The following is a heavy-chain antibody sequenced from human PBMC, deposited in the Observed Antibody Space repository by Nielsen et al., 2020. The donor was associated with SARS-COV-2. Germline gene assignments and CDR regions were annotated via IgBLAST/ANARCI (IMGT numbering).Heavy chain of an antibody. CDR3: AKDLVWTAMEEYYFDY. CDR1: GFTFDDYA. V-gene: IGHV3-9*01. CDR2: ISWNSGSI. D-gene: IGHD5-18*01. Sequence: GGSLRLSCAASGFTFDDYAMHWVRQAPGKGLEWVSGISWNSGSIGYADSVKGRFTISRDTAKNSLYLQMNSLRAEDTAMYYCAKDLVWTAMEEYYFDYWGQGTLVTVSS. J-gene: IGHJ4*02.